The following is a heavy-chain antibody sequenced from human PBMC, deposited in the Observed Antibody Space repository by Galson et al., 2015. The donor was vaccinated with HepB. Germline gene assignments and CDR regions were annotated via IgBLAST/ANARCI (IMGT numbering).Heavy chain of an antibody. V-gene: IGHV1-69*13. D-gene: IGHD5-18*01. CDR2: IIPIFGTA. J-gene: IGHJ6*02. Sequence: SVKVSCKASGGTFSSYAISWVRQAPGQGLEWMGGIIPIFGTANYAQKFQGRVTITADESTSTAYMELSSLRSEDTAVYYCARRGYSYGYNYYYGMDVWGQGTTVTVSS. CDR1: GGTFSSYA. CDR3: ARRGYSYGYNYYYGMDV.